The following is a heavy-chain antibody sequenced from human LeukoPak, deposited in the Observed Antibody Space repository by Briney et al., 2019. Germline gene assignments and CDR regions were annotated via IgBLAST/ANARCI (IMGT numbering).Heavy chain of an antibody. D-gene: IGHD6-19*01. J-gene: IGHJ6*02. CDR3: ARADGAVAAYYGIDV. Sequence: SETLSLTCTVSGASISSHHWTWIRQPPGKGLEWIGYIYYTGSTNYSPSLKSRVTISVDTSKNQFSPKLSSVTAADTAVYYCARADGAVAAYYGIDVWGQGTTVTVSS. V-gene: IGHV4-59*11. CDR1: GASISSHH. CDR2: IYYTGST.